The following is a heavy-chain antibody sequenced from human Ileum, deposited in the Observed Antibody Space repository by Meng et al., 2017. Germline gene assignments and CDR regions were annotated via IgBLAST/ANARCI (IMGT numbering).Heavy chain of an antibody. V-gene: IGHV4-34*01. Sequence: SETLSLTCAVYGGSFSGYYWSWIRQPPGKGLEWIGEINHSGSTNYNPSLKSRVTISVDTSKNQFSLKLSSVTAADTAVYYCARGKKRYSSGCQLGDWGQGTLVSVSS. D-gene: IGHD6-19*01. CDR1: GGSFSGYY. J-gene: IGHJ4*02. CDR3: ARGKKRYSSGCQLGD. CDR2: INHSGST.